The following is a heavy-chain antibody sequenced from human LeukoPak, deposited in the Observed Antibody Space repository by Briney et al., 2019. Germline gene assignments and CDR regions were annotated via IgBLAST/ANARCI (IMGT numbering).Heavy chain of an antibody. D-gene: IGHD7-27*01. J-gene: IGHJ4*02. V-gene: IGHV3-33*01. CDR3: ARAYNWGYFDY. CDR2: IWYDGSNK. CDR1: GFTFSSYG. Sequence: GGSLRLSCAASGFTFSSYGMHWVRQAPGKGLEWVAVIWYDGSNKYYADSVKGRFTISRDNSKNTLYLQMNSLRADDTAMYYCARAYNWGYFDYWGQGTLVTVSS.